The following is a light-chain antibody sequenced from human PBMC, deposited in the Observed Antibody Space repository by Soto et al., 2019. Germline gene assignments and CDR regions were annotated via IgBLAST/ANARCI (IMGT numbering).Light chain of an antibody. J-gene: IGKJ3*01. V-gene: IGKV3-20*01. CDR2: GAS. CDR3: QQGNT. CDR1: QSVSSSY. Sequence: EIVLTQSPGTLSLSPGERATLSCRASQSVSSSYLAWYQQKPGQAPRLLIYGASSRATGIPDRFSGSGSGTDFTLTISRLEPEDFAVYYCQQGNTFGHGTKVDIK.